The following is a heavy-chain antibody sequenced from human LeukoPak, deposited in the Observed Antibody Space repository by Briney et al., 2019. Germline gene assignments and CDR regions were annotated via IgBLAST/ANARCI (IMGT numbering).Heavy chain of an antibody. J-gene: IGHJ4*02. CDR3: ARARNYYDSNPFDY. Sequence: PGGSLRLSCAASGFTFTTYWMSWVRQAPGKGLEWVANIKQDGSEKYYVDSVKGRFTISRDNAKNSLYLQMNSLRAEDTAMYYCARARNYYDSNPFDYWGQGTLVTVSS. CDR1: GFTFTTYW. V-gene: IGHV3-7*01. D-gene: IGHD3-22*01. CDR2: IKQDGSEK.